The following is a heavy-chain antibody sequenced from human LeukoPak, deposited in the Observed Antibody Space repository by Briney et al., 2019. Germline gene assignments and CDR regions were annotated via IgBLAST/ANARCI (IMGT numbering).Heavy chain of an antibody. CDR3: ARVLVGATTNYYYPGMHV. V-gene: IGHV1-18*01. Sequence: GASVKVSCKASGYTFASYGISWVRQAPGQGLEWMGWISAYNGNTNYAQKLQGRVTMTTDTSTSTAYMELRSLRSDDTAVYYCARVLVGATTNYYYPGMHVWGQGTTVTVSS. CDR1: GYTFASYG. CDR2: ISAYNGNT. D-gene: IGHD1-26*01. J-gene: IGHJ6*02.